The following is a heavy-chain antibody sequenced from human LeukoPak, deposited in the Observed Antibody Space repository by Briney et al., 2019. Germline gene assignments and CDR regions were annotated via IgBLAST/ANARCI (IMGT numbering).Heavy chain of an antibody. CDR1: GYTFTSYG. D-gene: IGHD6-19*01. J-gene: IGHJ6*03. Sequence: ASVKVSCKASGYTFTSYGISWVRQAPGQGLEWMGWISAYNGNTNYAQKLQGRVTMTTDTSTSTAYMELRSLRSDDTAVYYCARGQWLATAPVYYYYYMDVWGKGTTVTVSS. CDR2: ISAYNGNT. CDR3: ARGQWLATAPVYYYYYMDV. V-gene: IGHV1-18*01.